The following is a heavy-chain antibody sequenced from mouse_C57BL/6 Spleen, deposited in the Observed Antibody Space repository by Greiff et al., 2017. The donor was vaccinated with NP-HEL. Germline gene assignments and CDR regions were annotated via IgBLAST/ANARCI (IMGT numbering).Heavy chain of an antibody. Sequence: VMLVESGAELVKPGASVKLSCKASGYTFTEYTIHWVKQRSGQGLEWIGWFYPGSGSIKYNEKFKDKATLTADKSSSTVYMELSRLTSEDSAVYFCARHEEGFYYFDYWGQGTTLTVSS. CDR2: FYPGSGSI. D-gene: IGHD3-1*01. V-gene: IGHV1-62-2*01. J-gene: IGHJ2*01. CDR1: GYTFTEYT. CDR3: ARHEEGFYYFDY.